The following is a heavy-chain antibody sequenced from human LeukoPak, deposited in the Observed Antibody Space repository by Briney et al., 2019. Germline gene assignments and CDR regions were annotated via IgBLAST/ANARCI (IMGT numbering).Heavy chain of an antibody. CDR2: ISSSSSYI. V-gene: IGHV3-21*01. Sequence: PGGCLRLSCAASGFTFSSYSMNWVRQAPGKGLEWVSSISSSSSYIYYADSVKGRFTISRDNAKNSLYLQMNSLRAEDTAVYCCARPYRTTRTFAGILSQSYNMDVWGTGTTVTVSS. J-gene: IGHJ6*03. CDR3: ARPYRTTRTFAGILSQSYNMDV. D-gene: IGHD1-14*01. CDR1: GFTFSSYS.